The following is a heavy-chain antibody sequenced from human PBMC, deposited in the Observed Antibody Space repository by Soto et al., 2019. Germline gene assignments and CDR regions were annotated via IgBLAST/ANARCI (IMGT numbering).Heavy chain of an antibody. CDR2: VYHNGGA. CDR3: GRVVEGATRHTDPDS. Sequence: SDTTAIARTASRETMYNSLSSGAWKSQPPGKGLQFIASVYHNGGAHYTSSLKSRVPRSVDTANNQVSLRMRSLTAADTAFYYCGRVVEGATRHTDPDSWGQGILVTVS. D-gene: IGHD2-21*01. J-gene: IGHJ5*01. CDR1: RETMYNSLSS. V-gene: IGHV4-39*05.